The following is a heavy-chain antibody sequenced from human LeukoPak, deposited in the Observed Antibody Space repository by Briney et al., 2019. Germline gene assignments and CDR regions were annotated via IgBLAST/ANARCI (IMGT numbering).Heavy chain of an antibody. D-gene: IGHD3-3*01. CDR3: ARDSTYDFWSGYLYPPDY. CDR1: GFTFSSYS. Sequence: GGSLRLSCAASGFTFSSYSMNWVRQAPGKGLEWVSSISSSYIYYADSVKGRFTISRDNAKNSLYLQMNSLRAEDTAVYYCARDSTYDFWSGYLYPPDYWGQGTLVTVSS. V-gene: IGHV3-21*01. J-gene: IGHJ4*02. CDR2: ISSSYI.